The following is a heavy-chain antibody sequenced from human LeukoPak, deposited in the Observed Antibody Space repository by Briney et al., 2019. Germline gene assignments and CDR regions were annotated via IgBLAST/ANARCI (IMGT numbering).Heavy chain of an antibody. D-gene: IGHD6-19*01. CDR1: GGSISSYY. V-gene: IGHV4-59*01. Sequence: SETLSLTCTVSGGSISSYYWSWIRQPPGKGLEWIGYIYYSGSTNYNPSLKSRVTISVDTSKNQFSLKLSSVTAVDTAVYYCARDASAVAGTGIDYWGQGTLVTVSS. CDR2: IYYSGST. J-gene: IGHJ4*02. CDR3: ARDASAVAGTGIDY.